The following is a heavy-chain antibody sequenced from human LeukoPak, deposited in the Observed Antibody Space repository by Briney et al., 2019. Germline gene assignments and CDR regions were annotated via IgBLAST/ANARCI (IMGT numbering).Heavy chain of an antibody. CDR1: GYTFTSYG. CDR3: ARDRVVVVDSTLFDY. J-gene: IGHJ4*02. V-gene: IGHV1-18*01. Sequence: ASVTVSCKASGYTFTSYGISWVRQATGQGLEWMGWISAYNGNTNYAQKLQGRVTMTTDTSTSTAYMELRSLRSDDTAVYYCARDRVVVVDSTLFDYWGQGTLVTVSS. CDR2: ISAYNGNT. D-gene: IGHD2-15*01.